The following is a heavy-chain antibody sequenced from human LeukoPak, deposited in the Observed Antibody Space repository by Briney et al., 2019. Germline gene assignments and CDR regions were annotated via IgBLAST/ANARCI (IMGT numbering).Heavy chain of an antibody. CDR2: IIPIFGTA. J-gene: IGHJ4*02. CDR1: GGTFSSYA. Sequence: SVKVSCKASGGTFSSYAISWVRQAPGQGLEWMGGIIPIFGTANYAQKFQGRVTITADKSTSTAYMELSRLRSEDTAVYYCARGLSSLRYGSGYYFDYWGQGTLVTVSS. V-gene: IGHV1-69*06. CDR3: ARGLSSLRYGSGYYFDY. D-gene: IGHD3-10*01.